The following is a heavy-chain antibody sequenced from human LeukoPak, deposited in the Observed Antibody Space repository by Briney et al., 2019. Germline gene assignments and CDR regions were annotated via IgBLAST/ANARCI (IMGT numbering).Heavy chain of an antibody. CDR2: IKQDGSEK. CDR3: ARVPGYDSSGYFDY. V-gene: IGHV3-7*01. CDR1: GFTLSSFW. J-gene: IGHJ4*02. D-gene: IGHD3-22*01. Sequence: PGGSLRLSCAASGFTLSSFWMSWVRQAPGEGLEWVANIKQDGSEKYYVDSVKGRFTISRENAKNSLYLQMNSLRAEDTAFYYCARVPGYDSSGYFDYWGQGTLVTVSS.